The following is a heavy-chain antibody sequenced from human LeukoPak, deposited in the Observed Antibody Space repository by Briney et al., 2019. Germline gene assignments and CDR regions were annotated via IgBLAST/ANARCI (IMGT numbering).Heavy chain of an antibody. CDR2: IYTGGST. D-gene: IGHD2-21*02. CDR1: GGSISTYY. V-gene: IGHV4-4*07. CDR3: ARLPGGDSSSVVAFDI. J-gene: IGHJ3*02. Sequence: SETLSLTCAVSGGSISTYYWSWIRQPAGKGLEWIGRIYTGGSTNYNPSLKSRVTMSVDTSKNQFSLNLRSVTAADTAVYYCARLPGGDSSSVVAFDIRGQGTLVTVSS.